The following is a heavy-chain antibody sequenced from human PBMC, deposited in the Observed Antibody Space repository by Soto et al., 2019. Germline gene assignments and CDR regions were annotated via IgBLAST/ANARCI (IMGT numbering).Heavy chain of an antibody. D-gene: IGHD3-10*01. V-gene: IGHV5-51*01. CDR3: AGGGVRGVITRTRDYYGMDG. Sequence: PGESLKISCKGSGYSFTSYWIGWVRQMPGKGLEWLGIIYPGDSDTRYSPSFQGQVTISADKSISTAYLQWSSLKASDTAMYYCAGGGVRGVITRTRDYYGMDGCGQGTTVTVSS. J-gene: IGHJ6*02. CDR1: GYSFTSYW. CDR2: IYPGDSDT.